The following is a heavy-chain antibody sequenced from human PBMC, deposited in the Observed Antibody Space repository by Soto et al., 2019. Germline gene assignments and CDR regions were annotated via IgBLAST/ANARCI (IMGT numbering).Heavy chain of an antibody. CDR1: GGSISSSSYY. Sequence: PSETLSLTCTSSGGSISSSSYYWGWIRQPPGKGLEWIGSIYYSGSTYYNPSLKSRVTISVDTPKNQFSRKLSSLTAADTAVYNCARLVCSSTGCYWRVGYYYHYMDVWGKGTTVTVSS. D-gene: IGHD2-2*01. CDR2: IYYSGST. V-gene: IGHV4-39*01. CDR3: ARLVCSSTGCYWRVGYYYHYMDV. J-gene: IGHJ6*03.